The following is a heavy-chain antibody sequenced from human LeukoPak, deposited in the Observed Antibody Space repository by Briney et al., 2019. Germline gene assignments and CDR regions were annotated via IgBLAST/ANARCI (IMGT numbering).Heavy chain of an antibody. Sequence: GGSLRLSCAASGFTFSSYGMHWVRQAPGKGLEWVAVISYDGSNKYYADSVKGRFTISRDNSKNTLYLQINSLRAEDTAVYYCANCIAARPLDYGMDVWGQGTTVTVSS. CDR1: GFTFSSYG. CDR2: ISYDGSNK. J-gene: IGHJ6*02. CDR3: ANCIAARPLDYGMDV. D-gene: IGHD6-6*01. V-gene: IGHV3-30*18.